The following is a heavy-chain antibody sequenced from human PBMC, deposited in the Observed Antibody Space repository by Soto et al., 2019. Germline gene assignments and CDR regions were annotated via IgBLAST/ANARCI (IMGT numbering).Heavy chain of an antibody. CDR3: AREVHDYDSSGFDWEAPVDF. CDR2: IHQSGNT. CDR1: GYSISSGYY. Sequence: PSETLSLTCAVSGYSISSGYYWGWIRQTPGRGLEWIGSIHQSGNTYYNPSMKSRVTISVDTSKNQFSLKLSSVTAADTAAYFCAREVHDYDSSGFDWEAPVDFWGHGTQVPVAS. V-gene: IGHV4-38-2*02. D-gene: IGHD3-22*01. J-gene: IGHJ4*03.